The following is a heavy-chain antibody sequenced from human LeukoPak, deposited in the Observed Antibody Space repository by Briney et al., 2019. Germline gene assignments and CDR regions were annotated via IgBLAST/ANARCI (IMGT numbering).Heavy chain of an antibody. CDR1: GFTFSSYA. D-gene: IGHD3-22*01. Sequence: PGGSLRLSCAASGFTFSSYAMSWVRQDPGQGLEWVSVMSGSGGNTFYADSVKGRFTISRDNSKNTLYLQMNSLRAEDTAVYYCAKDRGMIIVVPFDYWGQGTLVTVSS. CDR3: AKDRGMIIVVPFDY. CDR2: MSGSGGNT. V-gene: IGHV3-23*01. J-gene: IGHJ4*02.